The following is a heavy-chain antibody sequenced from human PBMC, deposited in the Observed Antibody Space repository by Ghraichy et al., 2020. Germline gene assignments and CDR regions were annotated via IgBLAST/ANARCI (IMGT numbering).Heavy chain of an antibody. CDR1: GFTFSSYS. D-gene: IGHD3-10*01. CDR3: ARVKEAKSGSPMRYYYGMDV. V-gene: IGHV3-48*02. CDR2: ISSSSSTI. Sequence: GGSLTLSCAASGFTFSSYSMNWVRQAPGKGLEWVSYISSSSSTIYYADSVKGRFTISRDNAKNSLYLQMNSLRDEDTAVYYCARVKEAKSGSPMRYYYGMDVWGQGTTVTVSS. J-gene: IGHJ6*02.